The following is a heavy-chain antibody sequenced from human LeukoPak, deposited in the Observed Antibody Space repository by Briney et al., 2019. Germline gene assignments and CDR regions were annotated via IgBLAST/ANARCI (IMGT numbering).Heavy chain of an antibody. CDR1: GFTFSNYA. J-gene: IGHJ6*04. V-gene: IGHV3-23*01. CDR2: ISGSGGST. CDR3: AELGITMIGGV. Sequence: GGSLRLSCAASGFTFSNYALSWVRQAPGKGLEWVSDISGSGGSTYYADSVKGRFTISRDNSKNTMYLQMNSLRAEDTAVYYCAELGITMIGGVWGKGTTVTISS. D-gene: IGHD3-10*02.